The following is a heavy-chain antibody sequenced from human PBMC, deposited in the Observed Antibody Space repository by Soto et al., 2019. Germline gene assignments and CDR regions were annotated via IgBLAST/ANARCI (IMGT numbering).Heavy chain of an antibody. V-gene: IGHV3-74*01. Sequence: PGGSLRLCCAASGFTFSSYLMHWVRQAPGKGLVWVSRINSDGSSTSYADSVKGRFTISRDNAKNTLYLQMNSLRAEDTAVYYCARDRVAAGMDYWGQGTLVTVSS. J-gene: IGHJ4*02. CDR1: GFTFSSYL. D-gene: IGHD6-13*01. CDR3: ARDRVAAGMDY. CDR2: INSDGSST.